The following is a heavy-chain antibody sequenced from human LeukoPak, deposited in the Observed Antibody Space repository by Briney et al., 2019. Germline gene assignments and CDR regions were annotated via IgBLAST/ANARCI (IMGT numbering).Heavy chain of an antibody. V-gene: IGHV3-23*01. CDR3: ARDSGGSWYLFDF. CDR1: GFTFSSYA. D-gene: IGHD6-13*01. Sequence: GGSLRLSCAASGFTFSSYAMSWVRQAPGKGLEWVSAISGSGGSTYYADSVKGRFTISRDSSKSTLYLQMNSLGAEDTAVYYCARDSGGSWYLFDFWGQGTLVTVSS. CDR2: ISGSGGST. J-gene: IGHJ4*02.